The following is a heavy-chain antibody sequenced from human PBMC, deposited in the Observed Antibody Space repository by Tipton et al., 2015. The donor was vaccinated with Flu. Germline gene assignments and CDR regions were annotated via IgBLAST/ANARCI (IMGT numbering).Heavy chain of an antibody. Sequence: TLSLTCNVSGVSITSTRHYWGWIRQPAGKGLEWIGRIYTSGSTSYNPSLKSRVTMSVDTSKNQFSLKLSSVTAADTAVYYCARDAQEHCSSSSSCSEFDYWGQGTLVTVSS. J-gene: IGHJ4*02. V-gene: IGHV4-61*02. CDR2: IYTSGST. CDR3: ARDAQEHCSSSSSCSEFDY. CDR1: GVSITSTRHY. D-gene: IGHD2-2*01.